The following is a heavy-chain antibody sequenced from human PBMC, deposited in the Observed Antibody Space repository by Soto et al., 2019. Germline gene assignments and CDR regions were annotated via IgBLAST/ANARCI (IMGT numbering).Heavy chain of an antibody. V-gene: IGHV4-39*01. CDR3: VKVLVDATAHTDSDS. D-gene: IGHD2-15*01. J-gene: IGHJ4*02. Sequence: PSETLSLTCTVSGGSIYRSGYYWGWIRQPPGRGLEWIGNIDYNGVTYSNPSLKSRVTISRDTSKNQFSLKLTSVTAADTALYYCVKVLVDATAHTDSDSWGPGTLVT. CDR1: GGSIYRSGYY. CDR2: IDYNGVT.